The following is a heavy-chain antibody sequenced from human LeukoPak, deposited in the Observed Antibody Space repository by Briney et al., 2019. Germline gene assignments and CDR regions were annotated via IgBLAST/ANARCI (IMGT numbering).Heavy chain of an antibody. V-gene: IGHV4-34*01. CDR2: INHSGST. D-gene: IGHD5-18*01. CDR3: ARGEPGIQLWLVRNYYYYYGMDV. Sequence: SETLSLTCAVYGGSFSGYYWSWIRQPPGKGLEWIGEINHSGSTNYNPSLKSRVTISVDTSKNQFSLKLSSVTAADTAVYYCARGEPGIQLWLVRNYYYYYGMDVWGQGTTVTVSS. J-gene: IGHJ6*02. CDR1: GGSFSGYY.